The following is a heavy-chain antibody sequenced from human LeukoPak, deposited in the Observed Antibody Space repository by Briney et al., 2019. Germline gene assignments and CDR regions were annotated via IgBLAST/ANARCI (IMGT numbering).Heavy chain of an antibody. Sequence: GGSLRLSCAASGFTFSTYTMNWVRQAPGKGLEWVANIKEDGSEKYYVDSVEGRFTISRDNAKKSLYLQMNSLRAEDTAVYYCARDLYRIVVVPHYFDYWGQGTLVTVSS. CDR1: GFTFSTYT. V-gene: IGHV3-7*01. CDR3: ARDLYRIVVVPHYFDY. J-gene: IGHJ4*02. D-gene: IGHD3-22*01. CDR2: IKEDGSEK.